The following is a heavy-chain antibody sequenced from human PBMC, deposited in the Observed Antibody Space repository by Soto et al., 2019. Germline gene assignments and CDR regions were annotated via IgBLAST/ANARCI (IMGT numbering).Heavy chain of an antibody. CDR2: IIPILGIA. CDR3: AREGDLTRPSWFDP. D-gene: IGHD4-17*01. Sequence: GASVKVSCKASGGTFSSCTISWVRQAPGQGLEWMGRIIPILGIANYAQRFQGRVTITADKSTSTAYMELSSLRSEDTAVYYCAREGDLTRPSWFDPWGQGTLVTVSS. CDR1: GGTFSSCT. J-gene: IGHJ5*02. V-gene: IGHV1-69*04.